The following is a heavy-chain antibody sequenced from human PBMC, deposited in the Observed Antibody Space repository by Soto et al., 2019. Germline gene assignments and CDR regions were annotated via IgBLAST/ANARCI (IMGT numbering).Heavy chain of an antibody. D-gene: IGHD3-9*01. Sequence: QAQLQESGPGLVKPAQTLSLTCSVSGDSIRSGKHYWSWIRQSPGKGLEWVGYIYYSGSTYYNPSLKSRFTISVDTSKNQFSLKLPSVTAADTAVYYCARGDILTVYGCMDVWGQGTTVTVSS. CDR3: ARGDILTVYGCMDV. J-gene: IGHJ6*02. V-gene: IGHV4-30-4*01. CDR1: GDSIRSGKHY. CDR2: IYYSGST.